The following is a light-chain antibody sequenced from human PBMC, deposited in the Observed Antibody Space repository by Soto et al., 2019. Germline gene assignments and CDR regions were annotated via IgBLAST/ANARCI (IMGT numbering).Light chain of an antibody. V-gene: IGLV2-11*01. CDR3: CSYAGSYTLV. J-gene: IGLJ2*01. CDR1: SSDVGAYNY. Sequence: QSVLTQPRSVSGSPGQSVTFSCTGTSSDVGAYNYVSWYQQHPGKAPKVMIYDVTKRPSGVPDRISGSKSGNTASLTISGLQAEDEADYYCCSYAGSYTLVFGEGTQLTVL. CDR2: DVT.